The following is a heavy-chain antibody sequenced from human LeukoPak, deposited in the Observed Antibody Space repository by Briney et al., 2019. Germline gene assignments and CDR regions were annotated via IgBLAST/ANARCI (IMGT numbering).Heavy chain of an antibody. CDR1: GGSFSGYY. J-gene: IGHJ3*02. CDR2: INHSGST. CDR3: ARGPYCSGGSCYSGAFDI. D-gene: IGHD2-15*01. V-gene: IGHV4-34*01. Sequence: TPSETLSLTCAVYGGSFSGYYWSWIRQPPGKGLEWIGEINHSGSTNYNPSLKSRVTISVDTSKNQFSLKLSSVTAADTAVYYCARGPYCSGGSCYSGAFDIWGQGTMVTVSS.